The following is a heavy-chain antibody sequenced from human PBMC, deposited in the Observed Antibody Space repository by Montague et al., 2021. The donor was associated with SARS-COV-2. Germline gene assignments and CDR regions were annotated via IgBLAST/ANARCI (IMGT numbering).Heavy chain of an antibody. Sequence: SLRLSCAASGFSVRESYMSWVRQAAGKGLEWVSAIYGGGNTFHADSVKARLIMSRDISKNTLFLEMNNLRVEDTAIYYCARGKEGSGWSGYFDSWGRGTLVTVSS. CDR2: IYGGGNT. CDR3: ARGKEGSGWSGYFDS. CDR1: GFSVRESY. D-gene: IGHD6-19*01. V-gene: IGHV3-66*01. J-gene: IGHJ4*02.